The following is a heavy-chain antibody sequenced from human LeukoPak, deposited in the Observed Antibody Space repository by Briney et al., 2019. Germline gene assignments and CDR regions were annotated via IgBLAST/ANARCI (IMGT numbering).Heavy chain of an antibody. Sequence: SETLSLTCTVSGGSISSYYWSWIRQPAGKGLEWIGRIYTSGSTNYNPSLKSRVTMSVDTSKNQFSLKLSSVTAADTAVYYCARDSYYYDSSGYLNFDYWGQGTLVTVSS. CDR2: IYTSGST. V-gene: IGHV4-4*07. J-gene: IGHJ4*02. D-gene: IGHD3-22*01. CDR1: GGSISSYY. CDR3: ARDSYYYDSSGYLNFDY.